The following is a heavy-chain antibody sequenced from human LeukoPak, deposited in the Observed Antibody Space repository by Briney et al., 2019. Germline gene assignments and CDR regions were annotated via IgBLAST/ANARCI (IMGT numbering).Heavy chain of an antibody. J-gene: IGHJ4*02. CDR3: ARGGNTYLLPFDY. CDR2: VSSSGSTI. V-gene: IGHV3-48*03. CDR1: GFTFSSYA. Sequence: PGGSLRLSCAASGFTFSSYAMSWVRQAPGKGLEWVSYVSSSGSTIYYADSVKGRFTISRDNAKNSLYLQMNSLRAEDTAVYYCARGGNTYLLPFDYWGQGTLVTVSS. D-gene: IGHD1/OR15-1a*01.